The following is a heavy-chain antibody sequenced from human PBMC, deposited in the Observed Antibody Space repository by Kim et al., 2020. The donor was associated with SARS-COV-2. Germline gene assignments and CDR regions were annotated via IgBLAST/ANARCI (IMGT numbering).Heavy chain of an antibody. D-gene: IGHD2-8*01. CDR1: GFTFSNYV. CDR2: ITADPGST. Sequence: GGSLRLSCAASGFTFSNYVMNWVRQAPGKGLEWVSAITADPGSTYYVDSMKGRFTISRDNSKNTLSLQMSSLRAEDTAVYYCATAVSQTYYYGMDVWGQGTTVTVSS. J-gene: IGHJ6*02. CDR3: ATAVSQTYYYGMDV. V-gene: IGHV3-23*01.